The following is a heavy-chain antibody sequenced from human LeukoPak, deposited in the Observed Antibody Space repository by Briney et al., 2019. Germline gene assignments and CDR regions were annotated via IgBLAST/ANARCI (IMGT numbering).Heavy chain of an antibody. CDR2: IYTSGST. CDR3: ARVFRVVRGVLTDAFDI. Sequence: SETLSLTRTVSGGSISSYYWSWIRQPAGKGLEWIGRIYTSGSTNYNPSLKSRVTMSVDTSKNQFSLKLSSVTAADTAVYYCARVFRVVRGVLTDAFDIWGQGTMVTVSS. J-gene: IGHJ3*02. V-gene: IGHV4-4*07. CDR1: GGSISSYY. D-gene: IGHD3-10*01.